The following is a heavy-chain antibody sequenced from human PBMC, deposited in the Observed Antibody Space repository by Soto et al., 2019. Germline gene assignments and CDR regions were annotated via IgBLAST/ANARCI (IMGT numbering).Heavy chain of an antibody. D-gene: IGHD2-15*01. J-gene: IGHJ6*03. CDR1: GGSVSSGSYY. Sequence: SETLSLTCTVSGGSVSSGSYYWSWIRQPPGKGLEWIGYIYYSGSTNYNPSLKSRVTISVDTSKNQSSLKLSSVTAVDTAVYYCAKDILTSTPTYYMDVWGKGTTVTVSS. V-gene: IGHV4-61*01. CDR3: AKDILTSTPTYYMDV. CDR2: IYYSGST.